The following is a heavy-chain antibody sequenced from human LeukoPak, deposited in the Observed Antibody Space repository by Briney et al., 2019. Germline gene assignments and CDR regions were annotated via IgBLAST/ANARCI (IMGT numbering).Heavy chain of an antibody. CDR2: INSDGSST. D-gene: IGHD6-13*01. Sequence: PRGSLRLSCAASGFTFSSYWMHWVRQAPGKGLVWVSRINSDGSSTSYADSVKGRFTISRDNAKNTLYLQMNSLKAEDTAVYYCARVPRSSSWHFDYWGQGTLVTVSS. CDR1: GFTFSSYW. V-gene: IGHV3-74*01. J-gene: IGHJ4*02. CDR3: ARVPRSSSWHFDY.